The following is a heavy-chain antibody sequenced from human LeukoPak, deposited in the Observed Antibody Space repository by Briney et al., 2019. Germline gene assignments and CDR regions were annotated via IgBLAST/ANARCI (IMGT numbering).Heavy chain of an antibody. CDR2: IYPGDSDT. Sequence: GESLQISCKGSGYIFTSYWIGWVRQMPGKGLGWMGIIYPGDSDTRYSPSFQGQVTISADKSISTAYLQWSSLKASDTAMYYCARQSKGYCSGGSCYSGNFLDYWGQGTLVTVSS. J-gene: IGHJ4*02. V-gene: IGHV5-51*01. CDR3: ARQSKGYCSGGSCYSGNFLDY. D-gene: IGHD2-15*01. CDR1: GYIFTSYW.